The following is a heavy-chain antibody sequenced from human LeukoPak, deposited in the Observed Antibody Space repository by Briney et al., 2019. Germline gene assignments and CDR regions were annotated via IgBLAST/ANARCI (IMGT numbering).Heavy chain of an antibody. CDR3: AKDLGEVVVANWFDP. CDR1: GFTFSSYA. CDR2: ISGSGGST. Sequence: GGSLRLSCAASGFTFSSYAMGWVRQAPGKGLEWVSAISGSGGSTYYADSVKGRFTISRDNSKNTLYLQMNSLRAEDTAVYYCAKDLGEVVVANWFDPWGQGTLVTVSS. J-gene: IGHJ5*02. V-gene: IGHV3-23*01. D-gene: IGHD2-15*01.